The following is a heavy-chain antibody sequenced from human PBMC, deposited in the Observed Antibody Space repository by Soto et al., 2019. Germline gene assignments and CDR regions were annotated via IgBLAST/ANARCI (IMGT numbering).Heavy chain of an antibody. V-gene: IGHV3-30*18. CDR2: ISYDGSNK. Sequence: QVQLVESGGGVVQPGRSLRLSCAASGFTFSSYGMHWVRQAPGKGLEWVAVISYDGSNKYYADSVKGRFTISRDNSMNTLYLQMNSLRAEDTAVYYCAKVLSSSSWFRDYSRYGMDVWGQGTTVTVSS. J-gene: IGHJ6*02. CDR1: GFTFSSYG. D-gene: IGHD6-6*01. CDR3: AKVLSSSSWFRDYSRYGMDV.